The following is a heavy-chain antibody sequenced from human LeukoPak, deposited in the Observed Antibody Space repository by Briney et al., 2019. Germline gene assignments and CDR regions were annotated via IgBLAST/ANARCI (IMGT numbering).Heavy chain of an antibody. V-gene: IGHV1-2*02. D-gene: IGHD2-15*01. CDR1: GYTFTGYY. CDR3: ARALGYCSGGSCYSILGYYYYYMDV. J-gene: IGHJ6*03. CDR2: INPNSGGT. Sequence: ASVKVSCKASGYTFTGYYMHWVRQAPGQGLEWMGWINPNSGGTNYAQKFQGRVTMTRDTSISTAYMELSRLRSEDTAVYYCARALGYCSGGSCYSILGYYYYYMDVWGKGTTVTVSS.